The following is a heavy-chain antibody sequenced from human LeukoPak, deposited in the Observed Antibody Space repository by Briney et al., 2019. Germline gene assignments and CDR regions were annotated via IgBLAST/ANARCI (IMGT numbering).Heavy chain of an antibody. CDR3: ARVVRFGESPQDNWFDP. CDR2: IKQDGSEK. J-gene: IGHJ5*02. CDR1: GFTFSSYW. Sequence: GGSLRLSCAASGFTFSSYWMSWVRQAPGKGLEWVANIKQDGSEKYYVDSVKGRFTISRDNAKNSPYLQMNSLRAEDTAVYYCARVVRFGESPQDNWFDPWGQGTLVTVSS. V-gene: IGHV3-7*01. D-gene: IGHD3-10*01.